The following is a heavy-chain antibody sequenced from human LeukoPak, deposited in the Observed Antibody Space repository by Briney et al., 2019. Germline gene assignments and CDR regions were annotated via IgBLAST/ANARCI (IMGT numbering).Heavy chain of an antibody. J-gene: IGHJ4*02. Sequence: GESLRLSCAASGFMFADHGMTWVRQVPGKGLEWVSGINWNGGSTGYVDSVKGRFTISRDNAKNVLFLQMNNLRAEDTAFYYCARGEWDLRDWGQGTLVIVSS. D-gene: IGHD1-26*01. CDR3: ARGEWDLRD. V-gene: IGHV3-20*04. CDR2: INWNGGST. CDR1: GFMFADHG.